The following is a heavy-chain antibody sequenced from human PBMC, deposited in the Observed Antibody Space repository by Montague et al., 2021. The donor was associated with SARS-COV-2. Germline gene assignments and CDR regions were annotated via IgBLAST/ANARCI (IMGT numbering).Heavy chain of an antibody. Sequence: PALVKPTQTLTLTCNFSGFSLSTSGVGVAWIRRPPGKALEWLALIYWDGDQRYSPSLKTRLTITKDTSKNRVVLTMANLDPVDTATYYCARRYDFYRAEAFDVWGQGTMLTVSS. J-gene: IGHJ3*01. V-gene: IGHV2-5*02. CDR3: ARRYDFYRAEAFDV. CDR2: IYWDGDQ. CDR1: GFSLSTSGVG. D-gene: IGHD3-3*01.